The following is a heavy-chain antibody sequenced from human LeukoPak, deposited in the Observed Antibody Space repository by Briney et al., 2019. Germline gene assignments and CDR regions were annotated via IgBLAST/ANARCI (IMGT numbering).Heavy chain of an antibody. V-gene: IGHV3-7*03. CDR1: GFTFSSYG. J-gene: IGHJ4*02. CDR3: ARGTPFGAY. D-gene: IGHD3-3*01. Sequence: GGSLRLSCAASGFTFSSYGMHWVRQAPGRGLEWVANIKQDESEKYYVDPVKGRFTISRDNTRNSLYLQMNNLRAEDTAVYYCARGTPFGAYWGQGTLVTVSS. CDR2: IKQDESEK.